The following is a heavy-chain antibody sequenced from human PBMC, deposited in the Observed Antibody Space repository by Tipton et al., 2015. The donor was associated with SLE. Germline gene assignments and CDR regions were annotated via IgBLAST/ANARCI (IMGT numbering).Heavy chain of an antibody. CDR2: IYHSGST. CDR1: GYSISSGYY. J-gene: IGHJ4*02. D-gene: IGHD1-26*01. V-gene: IGHV4-38-2*01. CDR3: ARGELVGATSY. Sequence: TLSLTCAVSGYSISSGYYWGWIRQPPGKGLEWIGSIYHSGSTYYNPSLKSRVTISVDTSKNQFSLKLSSVTAADTAVYYCARGELVGATSYWGRGTLVTVSS.